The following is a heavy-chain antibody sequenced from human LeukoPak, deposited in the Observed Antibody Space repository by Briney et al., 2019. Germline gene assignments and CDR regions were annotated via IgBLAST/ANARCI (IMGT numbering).Heavy chain of an antibody. CDR2: INHSGST. CDR1: GGSFSGYY. CDR3: ARNNLGSWERGG. Sequence: SETLSLTCAVYGGSFSGYYWSWIRQPPGKGLEWIGEINHSGSTNYNPSLKSRVTISVDTSKNQFSLKLSSVTAADTAVYYCARNNLGSWERGGWGQGTLVTVSS. V-gene: IGHV4-34*01. J-gene: IGHJ4*02. D-gene: IGHD1-26*01.